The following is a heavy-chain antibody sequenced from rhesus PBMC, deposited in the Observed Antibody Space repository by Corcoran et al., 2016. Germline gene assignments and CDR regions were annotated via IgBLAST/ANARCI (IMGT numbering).Heavy chain of an antibody. CDR1: GFSFSDYY. V-gene: IGHV3S18*01. D-gene: IGHD6-13*01. CDR3: AREGSSWSGGLDY. Sequence: EVQLVESGGGLAKPGGSLRLSCAASGFSFSDYYMYWVRQAPGKGLEWVSGISYTGGSTYYADAVKGRCTISRENAKNTLYLQMDSLRAEDTAVYDCAREGSSWSGGLDYWGQGVLVTVSS. J-gene: IGHJ4*01. CDR2: ISYTGGST.